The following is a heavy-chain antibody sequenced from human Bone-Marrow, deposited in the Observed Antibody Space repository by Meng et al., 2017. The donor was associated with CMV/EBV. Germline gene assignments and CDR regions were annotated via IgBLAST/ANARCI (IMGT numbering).Heavy chain of an antibody. CDR3: ARAGYSSGWWGLDV. V-gene: IGHV3-30*02. J-gene: IGHJ6*02. CDR1: GFTFSSYG. Sequence: GESLKISCAASGFTFSSYGMHWVRQAPGKGLEWVAFIRYDGSNKYYADSVKGRFTISRDNAKNSLYLQMNSLRAEDTAVYYCARAGYSSGWWGLDVWGQGPTVTISS. CDR2: IRYDGSNK. D-gene: IGHD6-19*01.